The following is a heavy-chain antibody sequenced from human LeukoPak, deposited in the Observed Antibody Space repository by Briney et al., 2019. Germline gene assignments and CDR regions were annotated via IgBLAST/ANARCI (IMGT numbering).Heavy chain of an antibody. CDR2: IYNSGST. D-gene: IGHD1-26*01. J-gene: IGHJ4*02. CDR1: GGSIISYY. V-gene: IGHV4-4*07. Sequence: SGTLSLTCTVSGGSIISYYWSWIRQHAAKELEGIGRIYNSGSTNYNPSLNSRVTMSVDTSKNQFSLKRSSVSAADTAVYYCARARLFGSYYSLDYWGQGTLVTVSS. CDR3: ARARLFGSYYSLDY.